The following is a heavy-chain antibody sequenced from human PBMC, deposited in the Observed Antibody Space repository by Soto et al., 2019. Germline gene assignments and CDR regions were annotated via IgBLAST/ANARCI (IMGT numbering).Heavy chain of an antibody. CDR3: ARWRYVYSFDY. CDR2: IYYSGST. V-gene: IGHV4-59*01. CDR1: GGSISSYY. Sequence: SETLSLTCAVSGGSISSYYWSWIRQPPGKGLEWIGYIYYSGSTNYNPSLKSRVTISVDTSKNQFSLKLSSVTAADTAVYYCARWRYVYSFDYWGQGTLVTVSS. J-gene: IGHJ4*02. D-gene: IGHD5-18*01.